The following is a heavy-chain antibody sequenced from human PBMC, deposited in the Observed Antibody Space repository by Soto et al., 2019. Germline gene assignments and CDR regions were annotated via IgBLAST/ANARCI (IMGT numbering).Heavy chain of an antibody. J-gene: IGHJ4*02. CDR3: AKGGCSSTSCYPDY. Sequence: GGSLRLSCAASGFTFSSYAMSWVRQAPGKGLEWVSAISGSGGSTYYADSAKGRFTISRDNSKNTLYLQMNSLRAEDTAVYYCAKGGCSSTSCYPDYWGQGTLVTVSS. CDR2: ISGSGGST. D-gene: IGHD2-2*01. CDR1: GFTFSSYA. V-gene: IGHV3-23*01.